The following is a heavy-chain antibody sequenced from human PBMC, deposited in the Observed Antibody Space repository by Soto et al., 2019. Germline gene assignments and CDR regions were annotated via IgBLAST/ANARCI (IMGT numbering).Heavy chain of an antibody. Sequence: GSLRLSCAASGFTFSSYSMNWVRQAPGKGLEWVSSISSSSSYIYYADSVKGRFTISRDNSKNTLYLQMGSLTTEDTAVYYCSKSSGSGTYYLPSHYWGQGTLVTSPQ. J-gene: IGHJ4*02. CDR1: GFTFSSYS. CDR3: SKSSGSGTYYLPSHY. V-gene: IGHV3-21*01. D-gene: IGHD3-10*01. CDR2: ISSSSSYI.